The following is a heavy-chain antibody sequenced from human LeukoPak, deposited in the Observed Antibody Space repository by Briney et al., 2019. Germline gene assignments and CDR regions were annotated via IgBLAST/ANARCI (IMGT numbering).Heavy chain of an antibody. D-gene: IGHD6-13*01. V-gene: IGHV4-30-2*01. CDR2: IYHSGST. CDR1: GGSISSGGYY. J-gene: IGHJ4*02. Sequence: SETLSLTCTVSGGSISSGGYYWSWIRQPPGKGLEWIGYIYHSGSTYYNPSLKSRVTISVDRSKNQFSLKLSSVTAADTAVYYCAREKDIAAAGIDYWGQGTLVTVSS. CDR3: AREKDIAAAGIDY.